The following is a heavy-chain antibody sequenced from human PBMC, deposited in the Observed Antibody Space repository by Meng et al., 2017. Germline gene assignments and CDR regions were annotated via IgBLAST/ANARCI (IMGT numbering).Heavy chain of an antibody. J-gene: IGHJ5*01. CDR1: GGTFSSYA. Sequence: SVKVSCKASGGTFSSYAISWVRQAPGQGLEWMGGIIPIFGTANYAQKFQGRVTITADKSTSTAYMELSSLRSEDTAVYYCATQYSSSWHSRNNWFDPWGQGTLVTVSS. V-gene: IGHV1-69*06. D-gene: IGHD6-13*01. CDR3: ATQYSSSWHSRNNWFDP. CDR2: IIPIFGTA.